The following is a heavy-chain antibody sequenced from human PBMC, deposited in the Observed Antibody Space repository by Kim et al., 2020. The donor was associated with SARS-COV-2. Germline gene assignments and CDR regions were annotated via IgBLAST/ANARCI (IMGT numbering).Heavy chain of an antibody. CDR1: GGTFSSYA. Sequence: SVKVSCKASGGTFSSYAISWVRQAPGQGLEWMGGIIPIFGTANYAQKFQGRVTITADESTSTAYMELSSLRSEDTAVYYCARVVLSGVARYNWFDPWGQGTLVTVSS. CDR3: ARVVLSGVARYNWFDP. V-gene: IGHV1-69*13. CDR2: IIPIFGTA. J-gene: IGHJ5*02. D-gene: IGHD3-3*01.